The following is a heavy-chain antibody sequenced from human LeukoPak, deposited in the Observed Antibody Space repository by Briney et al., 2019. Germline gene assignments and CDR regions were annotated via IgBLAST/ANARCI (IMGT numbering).Heavy chain of an antibody. CDR3: ARDLGGSYWRPYYYFDY. J-gene: IGHJ4*02. CDR2: TYYRSKWYS. Sequence: SQTLSLTCAISGDSVSSNSAAWNWIRQSPSRGLEWLGRTYYRSKWYSDYAVSVKSRITINPDTSKNQFSLQLNSVTPKDTAVYYCARDLGGSYWRPYYYFDYWGQGTLVTVSS. D-gene: IGHD1-26*01. CDR1: GDSVSSNSAA. V-gene: IGHV6-1*01.